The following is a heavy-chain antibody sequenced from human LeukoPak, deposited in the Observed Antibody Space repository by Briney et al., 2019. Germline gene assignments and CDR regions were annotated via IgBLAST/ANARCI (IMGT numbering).Heavy chain of an antibody. Sequence: SETLSLTCTVSGGSISSYYWSWIRQPPGKGLEWIGYIYYSGSTNYNPSLKSRVTISVDTSKNQFSLKLSSVTAADTAVYYCARISRYYYGSGSYLYGMDVWGQGTTVTVSS. V-gene: IGHV4-59*12. CDR2: IYYSGST. D-gene: IGHD3-10*01. CDR3: ARISRYYYGSGSYLYGMDV. J-gene: IGHJ6*02. CDR1: GGSISSYY.